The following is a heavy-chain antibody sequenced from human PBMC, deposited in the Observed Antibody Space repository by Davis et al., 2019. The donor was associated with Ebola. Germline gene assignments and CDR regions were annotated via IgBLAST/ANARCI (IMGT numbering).Heavy chain of an antibody. D-gene: IGHD3-22*01. J-gene: IGHJ4*02. Sequence: ASVKVSCKASGYTFPSYGISWVRQAPGQGLEWMGWISAYNGNTNYAQKLQGRVTMTTDTSTSTAYMELRSLRSDDTAVYYCARQRYYYDSSGYYYFDYWGQGTLVTVSS. CDR3: ARQRYYYDSSGYYYFDY. CDR1: GYTFPSYG. CDR2: ISAYNGNT. V-gene: IGHV1-18*01.